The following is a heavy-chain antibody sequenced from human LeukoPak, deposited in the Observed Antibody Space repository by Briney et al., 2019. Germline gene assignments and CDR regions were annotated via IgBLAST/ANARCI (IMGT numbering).Heavy chain of an antibody. CDR3: ATSYYYDSSDYYRIDY. D-gene: IGHD3-22*01. J-gene: IGHJ4*02. V-gene: IGHV1-24*01. CDR2: FDPEDGET. Sequence: PSVKVSCKVSGYTLTGLSMNWVRQAPGKGLEWMGGFDPEDGETIYAQKLQGRVTMTEDTSTDTAYMELSSLRSEDTAVYYCATSYYYDSSDYYRIDYWGQGTLVTVSS. CDR1: GYTLTGLS.